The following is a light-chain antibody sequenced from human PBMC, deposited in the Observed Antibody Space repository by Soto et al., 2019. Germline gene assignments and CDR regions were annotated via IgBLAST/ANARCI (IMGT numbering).Light chain of an antibody. CDR2: SNN. V-gene: IGLV1-44*01. CDR3: AAWDDSLNGWV. CDR1: SSNIGTST. Sequence: QSVLTQPPSASGTPGQRVTISCSGGSSNIGTSTVNWYQQFPGTAPKLLIYSNNQRPSGVPDRFSDSKSGTSASLAISGLQSEDEADYYCAAWDDSLNGWVFGGGTKLTVL. J-gene: IGLJ3*02.